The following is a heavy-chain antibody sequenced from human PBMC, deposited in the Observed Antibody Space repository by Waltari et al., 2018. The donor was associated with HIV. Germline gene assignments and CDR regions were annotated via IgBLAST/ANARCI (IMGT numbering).Heavy chain of an antibody. CDR2: IKHGGST. J-gene: IGHJ4*02. CDR3: ATRTD. Sequence: QVQLQQWGAGLLKPSETLSLSCAVYGGSISGHYWSWIRQPPGKGLEWIGEIKHGGSTNYNPSLKSRVTLSLDTSKNQFSLTLNSVTAADTAVYYCATRTDWGQGTLVTVSS. CDR1: GGSISGHY. V-gene: IGHV4-34*01.